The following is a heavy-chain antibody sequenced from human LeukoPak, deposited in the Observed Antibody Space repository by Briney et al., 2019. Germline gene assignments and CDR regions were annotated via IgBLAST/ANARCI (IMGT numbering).Heavy chain of an antibody. J-gene: IGHJ6*02. Sequence: GGSLRLSCAASGFTFSSYAMSWVRKAPGKGLEWVSAISGSGGSTYYADSVKGRFTISRDNSKNTLYLQMNSLRAEDTAVYYCAKIPDYYGSVGMDVWGQGTTVTVSS. D-gene: IGHD3-10*01. CDR1: GFTFSSYA. V-gene: IGHV3-23*01. CDR3: AKIPDYYGSVGMDV. CDR2: ISGSGGST.